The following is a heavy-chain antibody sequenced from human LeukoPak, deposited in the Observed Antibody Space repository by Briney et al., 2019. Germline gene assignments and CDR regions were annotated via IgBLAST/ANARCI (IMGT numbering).Heavy chain of an antibody. CDR3: ARDLTGTGDY. J-gene: IGHJ4*02. CDR2: ISSDGSNK. V-gene: IGHV3-30-3*01. D-gene: IGHD1-20*01. CDR1: GFTFSTYT. Sequence: GGSLRLSCAASGFTFSTYTMHRVRQAPGKGLEWVALISSDGSNKYYADSVKGRFTISRDSSKNTLYLQMNSLRAEDTALYYCARDLTGTGDYWGQGTLVTVSS.